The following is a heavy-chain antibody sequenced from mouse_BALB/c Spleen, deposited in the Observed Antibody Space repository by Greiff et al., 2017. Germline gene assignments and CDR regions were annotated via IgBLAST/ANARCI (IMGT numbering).Heavy chain of an antibody. CDR1: GFTFSSYA. CDR3: ARLYGNYDRYFDV. D-gene: IGHD2-10*02. J-gene: IGHJ1*01. CDR2: ISSGGSYT. V-gene: IGHV5-9-4*01. Sequence: EVHLVESGGGLVKPGGSLKLSCAASGFTFSSYAMSWVRQSPEKRLEWVAEISSGGSYTYYPDTVTGRFTISRDNAKNTLYLEMSSLRSEDTAMYYCARLYGNYDRYFDVWGAGTTVTVSS.